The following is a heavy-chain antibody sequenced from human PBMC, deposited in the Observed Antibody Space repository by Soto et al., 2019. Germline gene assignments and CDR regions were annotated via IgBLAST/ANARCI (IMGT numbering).Heavy chain of an antibody. CDR2: IYYSGST. Sequence: QVQLQESGPGLVKPSETLSLTCTVSGGSISSYYWSWIRQPPGKGLEWIGYIYYSGSTNYNPSLMVRVTISVDTSKNQFSLKLSSVTAADTAVYYCARQVGGWAPWYFDYWGQGTLVTVSS. CDR3: ARQVGGWAPWYFDY. J-gene: IGHJ4*02. D-gene: IGHD6-19*01. CDR1: GGSISSYY. V-gene: IGHV4-59*08.